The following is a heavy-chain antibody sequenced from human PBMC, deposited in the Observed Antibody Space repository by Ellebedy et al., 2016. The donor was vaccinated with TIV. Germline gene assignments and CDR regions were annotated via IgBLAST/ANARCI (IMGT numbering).Heavy chain of an antibody. D-gene: IGHD2-15*01. CDR1: GFTFSSYW. CDR2: IKQDGSEK. Sequence: PGGSLRLSCAASGFTFSSYWMSWVRQAPGKGLEWVANIKQDGSEKYYVDSVKGRFTISRDNAKNSLYLQMNSLRAEDTAVYYCARVVYCSGGSCYSLDYWGQGTLVTVSS. J-gene: IGHJ4*02. V-gene: IGHV3-7*01. CDR3: ARVVYCSGGSCYSLDY.